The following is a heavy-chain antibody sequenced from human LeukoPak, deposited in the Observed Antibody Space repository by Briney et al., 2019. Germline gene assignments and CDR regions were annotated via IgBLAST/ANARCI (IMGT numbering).Heavy chain of an antibody. D-gene: IGHD3-16*01. Sequence: GGSLRLSCVASGFTFGNFAMTWVRQAPGKGLEWISTITGSGGSAFYARSVKGRFTISRDNSKNTLYLQMNSLRAEDTAVYYCAKDNYAYWGQGTLVTVSS. CDR2: ITGSGGSA. J-gene: IGHJ4*02. CDR1: GFTFGNFA. V-gene: IGHV3-23*01. CDR3: AKDNYAY.